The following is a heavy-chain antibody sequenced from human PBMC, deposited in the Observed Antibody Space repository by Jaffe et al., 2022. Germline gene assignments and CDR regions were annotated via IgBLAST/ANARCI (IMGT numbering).Heavy chain of an antibody. D-gene: IGHD5-12*01. CDR1: GYSISSGYY. Sequence: QVQLQESGPGLVKPSETLSLTCAVSGYSISSGYYWGWIRQPPGKGLEWIGSIYHSGSTYYNPSLKSRVTISVDTSKNQFSLKLSSVTAADTAVYYCARHSNATIGFTTPAFDIWGQGTMVTVSS. CDR2: IYHSGST. CDR3: ARHSNATIGFTTPAFDI. V-gene: IGHV4-38-2*01. J-gene: IGHJ3*02.